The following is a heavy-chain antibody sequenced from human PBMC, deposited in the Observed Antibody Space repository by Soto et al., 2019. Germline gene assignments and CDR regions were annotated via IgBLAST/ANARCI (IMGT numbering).Heavy chain of an antibody. V-gene: IGHV3-33*01. Sequence: QVQLVESGGGVVQPGRSLRLSCTASGFTFSTYGMHWVRQAPGKGLEWVTVIWYDGSNKYYADSVKGRFTISRDNSKNTLYQQMNSLRADDTAVYYCARGGGSGSSFVGYYYYTLDVWGQGTTVTVSS. J-gene: IGHJ6*02. CDR2: IWYDGSNK. CDR3: ARGGGSGSSFVGYYYYTLDV. D-gene: IGHD1-26*01. CDR1: GFTFSTYG.